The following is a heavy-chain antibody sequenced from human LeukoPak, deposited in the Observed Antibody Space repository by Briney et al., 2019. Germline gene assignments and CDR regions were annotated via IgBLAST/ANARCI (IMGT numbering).Heavy chain of an antibody. J-gene: IGHJ4*02. CDR2: TYYRSKWYN. V-gene: IGHV6-1*01. CDR1: GDSVSSNSAT. CDR3: ARYTSGRLDY. Sequence: QTLSLTCAISGDSVSSNSATWGWVRQSPSRGLEWLGRTYYRSKWYNEYVESVKSRMTINPDTSKNQFSLQLTSVTPDDTALYYCARYTSGRLDYWGQGTLVTVSS. D-gene: IGHD6-19*01.